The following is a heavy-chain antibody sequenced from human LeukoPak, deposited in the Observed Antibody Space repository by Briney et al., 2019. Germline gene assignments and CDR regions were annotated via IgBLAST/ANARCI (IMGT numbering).Heavy chain of an antibody. D-gene: IGHD6-13*01. J-gene: IGHJ5*02. CDR3: ARLVAAAGKNWFDP. CDR1: GGSISSYY. V-gene: IGHV4-59*01. Sequence: SETLSLTCTVSGGSISSYYWSWIRQPPGKGLEWIGYIYYSGSTNYNPSLKSRVTISVDTSKNQFSLKLSSVTAADTAVYYCARLVAAAGKNWFDPWGQGTLVPVSS. CDR2: IYYSGST.